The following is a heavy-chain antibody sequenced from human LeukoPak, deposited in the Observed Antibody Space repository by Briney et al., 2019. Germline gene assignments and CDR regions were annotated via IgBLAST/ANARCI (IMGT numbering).Heavy chain of an antibody. CDR1: GFTSDDYA. CDR2: ISWNSGSI. Sequence: GGSLRLSCAASGFTSDDYAMHWVRQAPGKGLEWVSGISWNSGSIGYADSVKGRFTISRDNAKNSLYLQMNSLRAEDTALYYCQKDLKEGVEPAGLPNYYYVMDVGGKGTRATVSS. CDR3: QKDLKEGVEPAGLPNYYYVMDV. V-gene: IGHV3-9*02. J-gene: IGHJ6*04. D-gene: IGHD2-2*01.